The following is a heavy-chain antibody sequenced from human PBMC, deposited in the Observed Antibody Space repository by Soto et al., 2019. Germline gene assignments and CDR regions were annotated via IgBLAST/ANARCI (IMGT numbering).Heavy chain of an antibody. Sequence: QVQLGESGGGLVKPGGSLRLSCAASGFTVNDYYMTWIRQAPGTGLEWVSYISSTGSYTKYADSVKGRFTISRDNAKNSLYLQMDSLRDEDTGIYYCARDPSIRSPPDYWGRGTQVTVSS. CDR3: ARDPSIRSPPDY. CDR2: ISSTGSYT. CDR1: GFTVNDYY. D-gene: IGHD3-3*02. V-gene: IGHV3-11*05. J-gene: IGHJ4*02.